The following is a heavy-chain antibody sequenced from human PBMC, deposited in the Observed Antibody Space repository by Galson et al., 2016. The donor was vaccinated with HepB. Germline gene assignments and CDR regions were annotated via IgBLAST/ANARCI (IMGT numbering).Heavy chain of an antibody. D-gene: IGHD6-13*01. Sequence: SLRLSCATSGFTFSDYPMYWFRQAPGEGLEWVARISHDAIHTPYADSLKGRFTISRDNSKNTLYLQMNSLGAEDTAIYYCAVRYSSIWYFQHWGRGTLVSVSS. J-gene: IGHJ1*01. CDR1: GFTFSDYP. CDR3: AVRYSSIWYFQH. CDR2: ISHDAIHT. V-gene: IGHV3-30-3*01.